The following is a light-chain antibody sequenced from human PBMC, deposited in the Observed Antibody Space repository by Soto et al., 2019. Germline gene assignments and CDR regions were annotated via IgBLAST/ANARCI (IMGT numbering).Light chain of an antibody. J-gene: IGLJ2*01. V-gene: IGLV1-44*01. CDR2: DDN. Sequence: QSVLTQPPSASGAPGQRVTISCSGSGSNIGSNSVNWYQQLPGTAPKLLIYDDNQRPSGVPDRFSGSKSGTSASLAISGRLSNDEDDYYCDVSEDSRSSLVVFGGGTKLTVL. CDR1: GSNIGSNS. CDR3: DVSEDSRSSLVV.